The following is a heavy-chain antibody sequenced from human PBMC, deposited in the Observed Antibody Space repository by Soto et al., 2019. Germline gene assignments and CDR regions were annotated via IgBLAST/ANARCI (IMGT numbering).Heavy chain of an antibody. CDR1: GFSFSNYW. Sequence: LTLSCAGSGFSFSNYWMTWSRQAPGKGLECVANIKQDGSEKFYEASVKGRFTISRDNAKNSLYLQLNGLRPDDTAVYYCAKDGGSDSYYFDFWGQGTMVTVSS. CDR3: AKDGGSDSYYFDF. J-gene: IGHJ4*02. D-gene: IGHD2-21*02. CDR2: IKQDGSEK. V-gene: IGHV3-7*03.